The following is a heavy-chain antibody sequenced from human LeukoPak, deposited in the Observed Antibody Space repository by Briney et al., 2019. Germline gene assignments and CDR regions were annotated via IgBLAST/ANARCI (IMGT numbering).Heavy chain of an antibody. CDR2: ISGSGGST. Sequence: PGGSLRLSCAASGFTFSSYAMSWVRQAPGKGLEWVSAISGSGGSTYYADSVKGRFTISRDNSKNTLYLQMNSLRAEGTAVYYCAKDDFALYYYYGMDVWGQGTTVTVPS. CDR3: AKDDFALYYYYGMDV. CDR1: GFTFSSYA. V-gene: IGHV3-23*01. J-gene: IGHJ6*02. D-gene: IGHD3/OR15-3a*01.